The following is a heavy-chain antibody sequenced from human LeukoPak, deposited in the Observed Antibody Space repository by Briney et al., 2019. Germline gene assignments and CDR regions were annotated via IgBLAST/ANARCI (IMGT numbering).Heavy chain of an antibody. J-gene: IGHJ4*02. CDR2: TKNKGNSYTR. Sequence: GGSLRLSCAVSGITFSDHDMDWVRQAPGKGLEWCGRTKNKGNSYTREYAVSVKGRFTISRDDSKNSLYLQMNSLKTEDTAIYYCVAMIREVGYWGQGTLVTVSS. CDR3: VAMIREVGY. D-gene: IGHD3-10*01. CDR1: GITFSDHD. V-gene: IGHV3-72*01.